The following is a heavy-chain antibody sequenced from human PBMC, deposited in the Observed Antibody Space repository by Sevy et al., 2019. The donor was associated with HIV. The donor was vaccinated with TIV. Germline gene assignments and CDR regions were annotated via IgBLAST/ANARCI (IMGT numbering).Heavy chain of an antibody. Sequence: TLSLTCTVSGGSISSSSYYWGWIRQPPGKGLEWIGSIYYSGSTYYNPSPKSRVTISVDTSKNQFFLKLSSVTAADTAVYYCARRLRFTWYFDLWGRGTLVTVSS. CDR1: GGSISSSSYY. D-gene: IGHD3-3*01. CDR3: ARRLRFTWYFDL. V-gene: IGHV4-39*01. J-gene: IGHJ2*01. CDR2: IYYSGST.